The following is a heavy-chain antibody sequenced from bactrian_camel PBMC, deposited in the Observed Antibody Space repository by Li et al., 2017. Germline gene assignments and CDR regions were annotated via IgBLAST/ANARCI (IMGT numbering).Heavy chain of an antibody. V-gene: IGHV3S1*01. CDR3: AAPPNYLTAIQALGVMTSLLFQGR. CDR2: ITSSGGTP. Sequence: HVQLVESGGGSVQAGGSLRLSCAASGLTGGHARLGWFRQAPGKGLEWVSLITSSGGTPLYADSVKGRFTISRDNAKNTLYLQMNNLKPEDTAMYYCAAPPNYLTAIQALGVMTSLLFQGRWGQGTQVTVS. CDR1: GLTGGHAR. J-gene: IGHJ4*01. D-gene: IGHD3*01.